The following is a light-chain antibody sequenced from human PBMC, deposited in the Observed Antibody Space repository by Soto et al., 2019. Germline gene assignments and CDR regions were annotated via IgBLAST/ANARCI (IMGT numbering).Light chain of an antibody. CDR1: QSVSNNY. CDR2: DAS. J-gene: IGKJ1*01. Sequence: EILMTQPPPTLSVSPGERATLSCVASQSVSNNYLAWYQKKXGQAPRLXIYDASNRATGIPARFSGSRSGTDFNLTISRLETEDFAVYECQQRSNWTGTFGQGTKVDIK. CDR3: QQRSNWTGT. V-gene: IGKV3D-20*02.